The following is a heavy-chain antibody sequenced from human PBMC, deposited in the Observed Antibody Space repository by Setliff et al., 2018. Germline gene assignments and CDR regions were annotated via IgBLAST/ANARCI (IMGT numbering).Heavy chain of an antibody. CDR1: GFTFSTSA. J-gene: IGHJ5*01. D-gene: IGHD1-26*01. Sequence: GGSLRLSCATSGFTFSTSAMHWLRQSPDNRLEWLAYIHYGGGHIQYADSVKGRFTVSRDNAMDTLFLQMNGLTADDTAIYYCLKGGWGATFHSWGQGTLVTVSS. CDR3: LKGGWGATFHS. CDR2: IHYGGGHI. V-gene: IGHV3-30*02.